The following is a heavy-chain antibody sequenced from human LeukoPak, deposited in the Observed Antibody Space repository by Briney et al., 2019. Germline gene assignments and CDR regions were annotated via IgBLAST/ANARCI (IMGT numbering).Heavy chain of an antibody. Sequence: GGTLRLSCAASGFTFSNSGMSWVRQAPGKGLEWVSGIGGSTYYRDSVKGRFTISRDNSKNTLYLQMNSLRVGDTAVYYCAISSGSYDYWGQGTLVTVSS. CDR1: GFTFSNSG. CDR3: AISSGSYDY. V-gene: IGHV3-23*01. J-gene: IGHJ4*02. D-gene: IGHD1-26*01. CDR2: IGGST.